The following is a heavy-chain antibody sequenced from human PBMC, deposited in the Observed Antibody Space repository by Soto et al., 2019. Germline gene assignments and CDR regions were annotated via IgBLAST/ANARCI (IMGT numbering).Heavy chain of an antibody. D-gene: IGHD3-22*01. CDR2: IYPGDSDT. Sequence: HGESLKISCKGSGYSFTSYWIGWVRQMPGKGLEWMGIIYPGDSDTRYSPSFQGQVTISADKSISTAYLQWSSLKASDTAMYYCARTYHYYDSSGSDAFDIWGQGTMVTVS. CDR3: ARTYHYYDSSGSDAFDI. V-gene: IGHV5-51*01. J-gene: IGHJ3*02. CDR1: GYSFTSYW.